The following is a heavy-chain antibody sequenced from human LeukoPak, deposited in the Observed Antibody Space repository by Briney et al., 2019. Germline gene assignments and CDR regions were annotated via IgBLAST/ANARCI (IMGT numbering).Heavy chain of an antibody. J-gene: IGHJ4*02. CDR3: AKGENYYDFWSGYYFFDY. D-gene: IGHD3-3*01. CDR2: ISYDGSNK. Sequence: GGSLRLSCAASGFTFSSYAMHWVRQAPGKGLEWVVVISYDGSNKYYADSVKGRFTISRDNSKNTLYLQMNSLRAEDTAVYYCAKGENYYDFWSGYYFFDYWGQGTLVTVSS. V-gene: IGHV3-30-3*01. CDR1: GFTFSSYA.